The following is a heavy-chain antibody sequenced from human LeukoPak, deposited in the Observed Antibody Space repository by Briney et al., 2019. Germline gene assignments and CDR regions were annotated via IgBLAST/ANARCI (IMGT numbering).Heavy chain of an antibody. CDR2: IYHSGST. J-gene: IGHJ4*02. CDR3: ARLGYFDWSFDY. Sequence: SETLSLTCTVSGYSISSGYYWGWIRQPPGKGLEWIGSIYHSGSTYYNPSPKSRVTISVDTSKNQFSLKLSSVTAADTAVYYCARLGYFDWSFDYWGQGTLVTVSS. V-gene: IGHV4-38-2*02. CDR1: GYSISSGYY. D-gene: IGHD3-9*01.